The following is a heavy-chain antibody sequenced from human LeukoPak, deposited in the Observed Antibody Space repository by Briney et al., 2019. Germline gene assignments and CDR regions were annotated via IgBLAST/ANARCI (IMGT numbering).Heavy chain of an antibody. CDR3: ARETKQLNAPSWGLYSTYYYFDA. J-gene: IGHJ6*03. Sequence: SETLSLTCAVSPGSLDSGLYEWTWIRQPAGKGLEWIGRISNNGGTAYNPSLRSRVTITIDTSNNRLSLKVTSVTAADTAVYYCARETKQLNAPSWGLYSTYYYFDAWGKGTTVTVSS. CDR1: PGSLDSGLYE. V-gene: IGHV4-61*02. D-gene: IGHD2-15*01. CDR2: ISNNGGT.